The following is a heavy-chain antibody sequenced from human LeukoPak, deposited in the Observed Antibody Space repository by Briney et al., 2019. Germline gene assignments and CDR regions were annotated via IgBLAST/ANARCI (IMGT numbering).Heavy chain of an antibody. J-gene: IGHJ5*01. D-gene: IGHD3-22*01. CDR2: ISSRSDLS. Sequence: GGSLRLSCAAPGFTFNTYAMSWVRQAPGKGLEWVSSISSRSDLSYYVDSVKGRFTISRDNSRSTLYLQMSGLRAEDTALYYCAKDRPNYDHTRGSYYKRDGDSWGRGTLVTVSS. CDR3: AKDRPNYDHTRGSYYKRDGDS. CDR1: GFTFNTYA. V-gene: IGHV3-23*01.